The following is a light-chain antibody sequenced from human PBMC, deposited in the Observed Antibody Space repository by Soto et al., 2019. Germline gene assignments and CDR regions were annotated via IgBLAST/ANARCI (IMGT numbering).Light chain of an antibody. CDR1: QGIYNF. V-gene: IGKV1D-16*01. Sequence: DIQMTQSPSSLSASVGDRVTITCRASQGIYNFLSWYQQKPGTAPQFLIYAASTLKSRVPQRFSGSGSGTDFILTISRLQTDDFLTYYRQRYNSYWTFGQGTKVDIK. J-gene: IGKJ1*01. CDR2: AAS. CDR3: QRYNSYWT.